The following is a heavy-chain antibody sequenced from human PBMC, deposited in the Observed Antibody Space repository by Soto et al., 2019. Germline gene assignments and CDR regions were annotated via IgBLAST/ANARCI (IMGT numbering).Heavy chain of an antibody. CDR3: ARFASYSSSSNSNWFDP. J-gene: IGHJ5*02. D-gene: IGHD6-13*01. Sequence: EVQLVQSGAEVKKPGESLKISCKGSGYSFTRYWIGWVRQMPGKGLEWMGIIYPGDSDTRYSPSFQGQVTISADKSISTAYLQWSSLKASDTAMYYCARFASYSSSSNSNWFDPWGQGTLVTVSS. CDR2: IYPGDSDT. CDR1: GYSFTRYW. V-gene: IGHV5-51*03.